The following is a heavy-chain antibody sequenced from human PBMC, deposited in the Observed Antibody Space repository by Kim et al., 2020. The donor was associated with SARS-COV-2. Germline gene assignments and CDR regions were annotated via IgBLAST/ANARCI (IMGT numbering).Heavy chain of an antibody. J-gene: IGHJ5*02. D-gene: IGHD2-15*01. Sequence: GESLKISCKGSGYRFTKYWIGWVRQMPGKGLEWVGIIYPDDSDTRYSPSFQGQVTISADRSINTAYLQWTSLKASDTAIYYCAKTYCSVGDCYYVWFDHWGQGTLVTVSS. CDR1: GYRFTKYW. CDR3: AKTYCSVGDCYYVWFDH. V-gene: IGHV5-51*01. CDR2: IYPDDSDT.